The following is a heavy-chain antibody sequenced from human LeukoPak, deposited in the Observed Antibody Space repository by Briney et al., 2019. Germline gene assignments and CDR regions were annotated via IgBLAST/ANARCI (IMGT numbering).Heavy chain of an antibody. CDR3: AKDSYGDYGIPLDNWFDP. CDR2: ISGSGGST. J-gene: IGHJ5*02. D-gene: IGHD4-17*01. V-gene: IGHV3-23*01. CDR1: GFTFSSYA. Sequence: GGSLRLSCAASGFTFSSYAMSWVRQAPGKGLEWVSAISGSGGSTYYADSVKGRFTISRDNSKNTLYLQMNSLRAEDTAVYYCAKDSYGDYGIPLDNWFDPWGQGTLVTVSS.